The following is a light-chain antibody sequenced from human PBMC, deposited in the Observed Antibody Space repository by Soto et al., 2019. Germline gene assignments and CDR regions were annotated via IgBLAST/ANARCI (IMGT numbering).Light chain of an antibody. J-gene: IGKJ1*01. CDR3: QQYNSYPPWT. V-gene: IGKV1-5*01. CDR1: QRISTW. Sequence: DIQMTQSPSTLSASVGDGVTISCRASQRISTWWAWYQQKPGKAPKLLIYDASSLESWVPSRFSGSGSETEFTLTISSLQPDDFATYYCQQYNSYPPWTFGQGTKVEIK. CDR2: DAS.